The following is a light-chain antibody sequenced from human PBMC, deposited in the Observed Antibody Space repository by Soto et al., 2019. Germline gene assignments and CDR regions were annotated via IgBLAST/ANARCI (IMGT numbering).Light chain of an antibody. Sequence: TQAPYTLCLSTGARATLSCRASQSISSYLAWYQQKPGQSPRLLIYDASNRATGIPARFSGSGSGTDFTLTISSREPEDFAVYYSQQLSDCPPITFGQGTRLEIK. CDR3: QQLSDCPPIT. V-gene: IGKV3-11*01. CDR1: QSISSY. CDR2: DAS. J-gene: IGKJ5*01.